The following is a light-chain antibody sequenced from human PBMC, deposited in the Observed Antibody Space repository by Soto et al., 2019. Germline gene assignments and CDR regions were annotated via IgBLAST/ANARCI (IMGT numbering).Light chain of an antibody. J-gene: IGLJ3*02. CDR1: SSDVGNYNL. CDR2: EGS. V-gene: IGLV2-23*01. CDR3: CSYAGSSTWV. Sequence: QSVLTQPASVSGSPGQSITISCTGTSSDVGNYNLVSWHQQHPGKAPKLMIYEGSKRPSGVSNRFSGSKSGNTASLTISGLQAEDEADYYCCSYAGSSTWVFGGGTKLTVL.